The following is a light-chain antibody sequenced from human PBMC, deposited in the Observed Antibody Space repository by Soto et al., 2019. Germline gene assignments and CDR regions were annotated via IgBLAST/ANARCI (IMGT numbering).Light chain of an antibody. J-gene: IGLJ2*01. CDR3: SSYAGSNNLVV. Sequence: QSALTKPPSASGSPGQSVTISCTGTSSDVGGYNYVSWYQQHPGKAPKLMIYEVSKRPSGVPDRFSGSKSGNTASLTVSGLQADDEADYYCSSYAGSNNLVVFGGGTKLTVL. CDR1: SSDVGGYNY. V-gene: IGLV2-8*01. CDR2: EVS.